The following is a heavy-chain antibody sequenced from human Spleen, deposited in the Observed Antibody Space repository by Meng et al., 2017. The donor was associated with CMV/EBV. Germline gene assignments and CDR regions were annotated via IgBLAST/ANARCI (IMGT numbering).Heavy chain of an antibody. J-gene: IGHJ5*02. CDR2: INQDGSEK. D-gene: IGHD4-23*01. CDR1: GFTFSSYS. V-gene: IGHV3-7*01. Sequence: LRLSCAASGFTFSSYSMNWVRQAPGKGLEWVANINQDGSEKYYVDSVKGRFTISRDNAKNSLYLQMNSPRAEDTAVYYCVRDAVGSQAWGQGTLVTVSS. CDR3: VRDAVGSQA.